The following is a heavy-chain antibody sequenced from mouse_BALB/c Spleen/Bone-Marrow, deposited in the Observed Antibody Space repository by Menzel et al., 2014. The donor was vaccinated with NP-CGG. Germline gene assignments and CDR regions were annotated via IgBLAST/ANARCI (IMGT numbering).Heavy chain of an antibody. V-gene: IGHV1S29*02. D-gene: IGHD2-3*01. CDR3: ARIYDGYFLLDY. CDR2: IYPYNGGT. J-gene: IGHJ2*01. CDR1: GYTFTDYN. Sequence: EVQVVESGPELVKPGASVKISCKASGYTFTDYNMHWVKQSHGQSLEWIGYIYPYNGGTGYNQEFKSKATLTVDNSSSTDYMELRSLTSEDSAVYYCARIYDGYFLLDYWGQGTTLTVSS.